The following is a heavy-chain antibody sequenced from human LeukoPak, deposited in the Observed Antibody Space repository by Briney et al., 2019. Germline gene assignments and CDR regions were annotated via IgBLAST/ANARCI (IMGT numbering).Heavy chain of an antibody. D-gene: IGHD5-12*01. V-gene: IGHV1-46*01. Sequence: ASVKVSCKASGYTFTSYYIHWVRQAPGQGLEWMGIINPNFGSTSYAQKFQGRVTITADESTSTAYMELSSLRSEDTAVYYCARGNGWLPRPRAFDIWGQGTMVTVSS. J-gene: IGHJ3*02. CDR1: GYTFTSYY. CDR2: INPNFGST. CDR3: ARGNGWLPRPRAFDI.